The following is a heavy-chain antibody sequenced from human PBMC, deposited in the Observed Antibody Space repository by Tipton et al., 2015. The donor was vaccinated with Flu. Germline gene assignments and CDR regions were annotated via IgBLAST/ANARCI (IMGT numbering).Heavy chain of an antibody. CDR1: GFTFSNSA. D-gene: IGHD2-15*01. Sequence: CAASGFTFSNSAMSWVRQAPGKGLEWVSGIANTGGSTNYAASVKGRFTISRDNSKSTLYLRMNSLTAEDTAVYYCAKGTLGGHFDYWGQGTLVPVSS. J-gene: IGHJ4*02. CDR2: IANTGGST. V-gene: IGHV3-23*01. CDR3: AKGTLGGHFDY.